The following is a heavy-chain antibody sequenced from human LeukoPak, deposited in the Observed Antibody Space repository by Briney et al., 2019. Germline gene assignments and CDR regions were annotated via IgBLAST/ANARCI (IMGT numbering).Heavy chain of an antibody. V-gene: IGHV4-4*07. CDR1: GGSISSYY. D-gene: IGHD6-6*01. CDR2: IYTSGST. CDR3: ARAGAAHPYYYYYMDV. Sequence: SETLSLTCTVSGGSISSYYWSWIRQPAGKGLEWIGRIYTSGSTNYNPSLKSRVTISVDTSKNQFSLKLSSVTAADTAVYYCARAGAAHPYYYYYMDVWGKGTTVTVSS. J-gene: IGHJ6*03.